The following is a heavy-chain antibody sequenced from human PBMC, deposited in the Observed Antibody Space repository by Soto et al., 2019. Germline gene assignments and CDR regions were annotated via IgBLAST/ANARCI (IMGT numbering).Heavy chain of an antibody. V-gene: IGHV3-15*01. CDR2: IKSKTDGGTT. CDR1: GFTFNNAW. CDR3: TTFAYPDYYMDV. J-gene: IGHJ6*03. Sequence: GGSLRLSCAASGFTFNNAWMSWVRQAPGKGLEWVGRIKSKTDGGTTDYAAPVKGRFTISRDDSKDTLSLQMNSLKTEDTAVYYCTTFAYPDYYMDVWGKGTTVTVSS.